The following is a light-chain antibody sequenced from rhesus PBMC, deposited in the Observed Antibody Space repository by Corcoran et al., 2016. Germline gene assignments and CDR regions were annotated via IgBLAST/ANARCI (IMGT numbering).Light chain of an antibody. CDR3: LRYNGAART. Sequence: DIQMTQSPSSLSASVGDRVTITCRASQGISTYLNWYQPKLGKAPKRLFYAASSLDSGVPSRFSGRGSGTDFTLTISCLQPEDCATYYSLRYNGAARTFGQETNVEIK. J-gene: IGKJ1*01. V-gene: IGKV1-43*02. CDR1: QGISTY. CDR2: AAS.